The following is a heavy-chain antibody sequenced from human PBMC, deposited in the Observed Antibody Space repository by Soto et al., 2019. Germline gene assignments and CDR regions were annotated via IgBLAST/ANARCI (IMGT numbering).Heavy chain of an antibody. Sequence: DVQLVASGGGLIQPGGSLRLSCAALGLTVRGKEYITWGRQAPGKGLEWVSALYDVDGTYYADSAKGRFTISRDNSNNIIYLQKNSLGPDDTAVYYCASWLEREHAYDIWGLGTMVTLSS. CDR1: GLTVRGKEY. V-gene: IGHV3-53*01. J-gene: IGHJ3*02. CDR2: LYDVDGT. CDR3: ASWLEREHAYDI. D-gene: IGHD1-1*01.